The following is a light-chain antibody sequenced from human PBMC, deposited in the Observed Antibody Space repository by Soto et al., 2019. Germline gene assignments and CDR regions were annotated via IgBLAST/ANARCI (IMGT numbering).Light chain of an antibody. CDR1: QSVSNK. Sequence: EIGMTQSPATLSVSPGERGPLSCRASQSVSNKLGWYQHKPGQAPRLLIYDTSTRAAGTPARFTGSGSGTDFTLTISSLQSEDFAAYYCQQYNTWRSISFGQGTRLEIK. CDR3: QQYNTWRSIS. V-gene: IGKV3-15*01. CDR2: DTS. J-gene: IGKJ5*01.